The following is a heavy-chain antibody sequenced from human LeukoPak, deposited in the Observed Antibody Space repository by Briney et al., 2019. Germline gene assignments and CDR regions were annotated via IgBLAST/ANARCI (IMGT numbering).Heavy chain of an antibody. Sequence: PGGSLRLSCAASGFTFSSYEMNWVRQAPGKGLEWVSYISSSGSTIYYADSVKGRFTISRDNAKNSLYLQMNSLRAEDTAVYFCARERGYIYGSSFDIWGQGTMVTVSS. V-gene: IGHV3-48*03. J-gene: IGHJ3*02. CDR2: ISSSGSTI. D-gene: IGHD5-18*01. CDR1: GFTFSSYE. CDR3: ARERGYIYGSSFDI.